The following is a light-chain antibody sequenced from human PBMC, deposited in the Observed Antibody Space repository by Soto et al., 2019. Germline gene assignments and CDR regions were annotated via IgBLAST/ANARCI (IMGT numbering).Light chain of an antibody. V-gene: IGKV1-5*01. J-gene: IGKJ4*01. Sequence: DIQMTQSPSTLSESVGDRFTITCRASQSISTWLAWYQQKPGKAPKLLIYDASSLGSGVPLRFSGSGSGTEFTLTISSLQPDDFATYYCQQYKSYSLTFGGGTKVDIK. CDR2: DAS. CDR3: QQYKSYSLT. CDR1: QSISTW.